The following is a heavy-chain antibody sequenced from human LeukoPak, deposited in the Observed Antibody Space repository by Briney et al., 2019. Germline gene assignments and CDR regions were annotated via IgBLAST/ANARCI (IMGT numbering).Heavy chain of an antibody. CDR2: IKSKTDGGTT. V-gene: IGHV3-15*01. CDR3: TTSYYDSSGFRA. D-gene: IGHD3-22*01. J-gene: IGHJ4*02. Sequence: KPGASLRLSCAASGFTFSNAWMSWVRQAPGKGLEWVGRIKSKTDGGTTDYAAPVKGRFSISRDDSKNMVYLLMNSLKTEDTAVYYCTTSYYDSSGFRAWGQGTLVTVSS. CDR1: GFTFSNAW.